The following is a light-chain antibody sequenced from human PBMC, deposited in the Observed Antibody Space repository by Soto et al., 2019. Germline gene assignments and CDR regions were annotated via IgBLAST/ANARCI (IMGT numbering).Light chain of an antibody. J-gene: IGKJ4*01. CDR1: QTISNM. CDR3: QYYNNWLAT. V-gene: IGKV3-15*01. Sequence: EIVTTQSPATLSVSPGERATLSCRASQTISNMLAWYQQKPGQAPRLLIYAASTRATGVSARFSGSGSGTEFTLTISSLQSEDFTIYYCQYYNNWLATFGGGTKVDIK. CDR2: AAS.